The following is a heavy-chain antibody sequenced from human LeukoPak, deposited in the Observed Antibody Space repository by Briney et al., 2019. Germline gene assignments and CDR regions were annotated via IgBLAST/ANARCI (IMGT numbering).Heavy chain of an antibody. D-gene: IGHD2-21*02. V-gene: IGHV3-30-3*01. J-gene: IGHJ3*02. CDR2: ISYDGSNK. CDR3: ARDPGGRGVVVTAAFDI. Sequence: PGGSLRLSCAASGFTFSSYAMHWVRQAPGKGLEWVAVISYDGSNKYYADSVKGRFTISRDNSKNTLYLQMNSLRAEDTAVYYCARDPGGRGVVVTAAFDIWGQGTMVTVSS. CDR1: GFTFSSYA.